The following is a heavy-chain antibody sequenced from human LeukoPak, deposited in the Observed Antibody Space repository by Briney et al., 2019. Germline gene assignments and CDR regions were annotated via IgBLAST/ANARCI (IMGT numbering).Heavy chain of an antibody. D-gene: IGHD2-15*01. Sequence: GGSLGLSCAASGFTLRRYWMSWVRHAPGKGREWVANIESEGSEKNYVDAVKGRFTISRDNAKNSLYLQMNSLRAEDRAIYYCATSGGRRSEYWGQGTLVTVSS. CDR1: GFTLRRYW. J-gene: IGHJ4*02. CDR2: IESEGSEK. CDR3: ATSGGRRSEY. V-gene: IGHV3-7*03.